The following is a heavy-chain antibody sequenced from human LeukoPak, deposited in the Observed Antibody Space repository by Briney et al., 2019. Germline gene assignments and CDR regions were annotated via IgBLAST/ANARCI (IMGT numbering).Heavy chain of an antibody. Sequence: GGSLRLSCAASGFTFSSYAMHWVRQAPGEGLEWVAVISYDGSNKYYADSVKGRFTISRDNSKNTLYLQMNSLRAEDTAVYYCARGPPIAVAGPGYYWGQGTLVTVSS. CDR1: GFTFSSYA. V-gene: IGHV3-30*04. CDR2: ISYDGSNK. CDR3: ARGPPIAVAGPGYY. J-gene: IGHJ4*02. D-gene: IGHD6-19*01.